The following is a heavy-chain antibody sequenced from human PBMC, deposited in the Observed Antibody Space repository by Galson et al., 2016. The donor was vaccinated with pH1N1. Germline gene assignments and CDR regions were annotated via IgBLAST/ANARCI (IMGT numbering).Heavy chain of an antibody. CDR3: TRVGRLRSDFDP. Sequence: SVKVSCKASGYTFTSYDINWVRQATGLGLEWMGWINPDSGGTNYAQRFQGRVTMTRATSISTAYMELSRLTSDDTAVYYCTRVGRLRSDFDPWGQGTLVTVSS. D-gene: IGHD3-16*01. V-gene: IGHV1-2*02. J-gene: IGHJ5*02. CDR2: INPDSGGT. CDR1: GYTFTSYD.